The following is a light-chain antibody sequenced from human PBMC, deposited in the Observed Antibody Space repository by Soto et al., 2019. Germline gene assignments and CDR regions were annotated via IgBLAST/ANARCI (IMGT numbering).Light chain of an antibody. J-gene: IGLJ1*01. CDR1: SSNIGTNA. Sequence: VLTQPPSASGTPGQRVTISCSGGSSNIGTNAVNWYQQLPGTAPKLLIYNNNQRPSGAPDRFSGSKSGTSASLAISGLQSEDEADYYCAAWDDSLNGYVFGTGTKVTVL. CDR2: NNN. CDR3: AAWDDSLNGYV. V-gene: IGLV1-44*01.